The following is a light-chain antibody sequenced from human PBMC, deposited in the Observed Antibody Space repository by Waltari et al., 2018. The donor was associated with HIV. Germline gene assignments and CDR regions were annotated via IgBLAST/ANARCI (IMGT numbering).Light chain of an antibody. CDR2: GNS. Sequence: QSVLTQPPPVSGAPGQRVTISCTGSSSNIGAGYDVHWYQQFPGTAPKLLIYGNSNRPSGVPDRFSGSKSGTSASLVITGLQAEDEADYYCQSYDSSLSGSGVFGTGTKVTVL. CDR1: SSNIGAGYD. CDR3: QSYDSSLSGSGV. J-gene: IGLJ1*01. V-gene: IGLV1-40*01.